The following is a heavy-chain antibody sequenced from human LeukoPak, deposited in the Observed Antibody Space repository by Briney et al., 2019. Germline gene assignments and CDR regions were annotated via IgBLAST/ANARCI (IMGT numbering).Heavy chain of an antibody. CDR1: GFTFSSYA. CDR2: ISGSGGST. J-gene: IGHJ3*02. CDR3: AKDTGGYYYEGAFDI. V-gene: IGHV3-23*01. Sequence: PGGSLSLSCAASGFTFSSYAMSWVRQAPGKGLEWVSAISGSGGSTYYADSVKGRFTISRDNSKNTLYLQMNSLRAEDTALYYCAKDTGGYYYEGAFDIWGQGTMVTVSS. D-gene: IGHD3-22*01.